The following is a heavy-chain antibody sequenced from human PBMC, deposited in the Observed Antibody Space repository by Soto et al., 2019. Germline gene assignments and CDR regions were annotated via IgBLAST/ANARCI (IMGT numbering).Heavy chain of an antibody. CDR1: GCSISRSNYY. CDR2: VYHTGNT. V-gene: IGHV4-39*01. Sequence: SETLSLPSRVSGCSISRSNYYWAWIRQPPGKGLEWIGSVYHTGNTYYSLSLRSRVAISLDTSKNQFSLRLDAVSAADTATYYCARLGGIAVAGPIYYWGQGTLVTVS. D-gene: IGHD6-19*01. J-gene: IGHJ4*02. CDR3: ARLGGIAVAGPIYY.